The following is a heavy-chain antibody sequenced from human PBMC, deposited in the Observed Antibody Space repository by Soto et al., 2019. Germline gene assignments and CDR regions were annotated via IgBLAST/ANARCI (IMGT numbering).Heavy chain of an antibody. D-gene: IGHD6-6*01. J-gene: IGHJ4*02. CDR2: ISYDGSNK. V-gene: IGHV3-30*03. CDR1: GFTFSSYG. Sequence: GGSLRLSCAASGFTFSSYGMHWVRQAPGKGLEWVAVISYDGSNKYYADSVKGRFTISRDNSKNTLYLQMNSLRAEDTAVYYCVGPRQQANDYWGQGTLVTVS. CDR3: VGPRQQANDY.